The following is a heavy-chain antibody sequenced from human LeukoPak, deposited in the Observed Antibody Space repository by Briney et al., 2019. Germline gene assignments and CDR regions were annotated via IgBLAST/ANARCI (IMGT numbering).Heavy chain of an antibody. J-gene: IGHJ3*02. CDR1: GGSISSSSYY. CDR2: IYYSGST. CDR3: ATGRRYCSNTSCYKCGGDAFDI. V-gene: IGHV4-39*07. D-gene: IGHD2-2*02. Sequence: KTSETLSLTCTVSGGSISSSSYYWGWIRQPPGKGLEWIGSIYYSGSTYYNPSLKSRVTISIDRSKNQFSLNLSSVTAADTAVYYCATGRRYCSNTSCYKCGGDAFDIWGQGTMVAVSS.